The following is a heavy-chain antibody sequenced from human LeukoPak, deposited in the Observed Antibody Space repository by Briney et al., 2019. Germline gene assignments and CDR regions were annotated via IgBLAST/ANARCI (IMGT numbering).Heavy chain of an antibody. CDR1: GGSISSYY. Sequence: SETLSLTCTVSGGSISSYYWSWIRQPAGKGLEWIGRIYTSGSTNYNPSLKSRVTMSVDTSKNQISLNLNSVIAADTAMYFCARGGFYGHPFEFGGQGILVIVSA. J-gene: IGHJ4*02. CDR3: ARGGFYGHPFEF. V-gene: IGHV4-4*07. D-gene: IGHD3-10*01. CDR2: IYTSGST.